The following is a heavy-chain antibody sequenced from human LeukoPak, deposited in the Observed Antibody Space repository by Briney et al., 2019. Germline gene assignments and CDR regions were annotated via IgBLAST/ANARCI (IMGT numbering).Heavy chain of an antibody. CDR3: AKTSRWERDYFDY. J-gene: IGHJ4*02. D-gene: IGHD5-24*01. Sequence: PGRSLRLSCAGSGFIFSSYALSWVRQAPGKGLQWVSAMSGVGGNTFYTDSVKGRFTISRDNSKNTLYLQMNNLRAEDTAIYYCAKTSRWERDYFDYWGQGTLVTVSS. CDR2: MSGVGGNT. CDR1: GFIFSSYA. V-gene: IGHV3-23*01.